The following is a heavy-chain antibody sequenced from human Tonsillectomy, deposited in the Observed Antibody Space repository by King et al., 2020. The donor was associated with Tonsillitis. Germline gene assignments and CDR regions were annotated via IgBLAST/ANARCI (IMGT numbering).Heavy chain of an antibody. D-gene: IGHD1/OR15-1a*01. J-gene: IGHJ4*02. Sequence: QLLQSGAEVKKPGSSVKVSCKASGGTFSSYAISWVRQAPGQGLEWMGGIIPIFGSANYAQKFQGRVTITADESTSTAMELSSLRSDDTAVYYCALSRGEQFFLRWGQGTLVTVSS. CDR2: IIPIFGSA. V-gene: IGHV1-69*12. CDR1: GGTFSSYA. CDR3: ALSRGEQFFLR.